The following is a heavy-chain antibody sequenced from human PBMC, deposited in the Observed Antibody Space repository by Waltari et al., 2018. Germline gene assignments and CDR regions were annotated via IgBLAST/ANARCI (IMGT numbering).Heavy chain of an antibody. D-gene: IGHD3-9*01. V-gene: IGHV1-3*01. Sequence: QVQLVQSGAEVKKPGASMKVSCKASGYTFTNYAIHWLRQAPGQRLEWMGWINACNGHTKYAPKVPGRVTLTRDTSARTAYMELSSLRSEDTSVYFWARGEVVILLLFFDLTNWFDPLGQGTLVTVSS. CDR3: ARGEVVILLLFFDLTNWFDP. CDR1: GYTFTNYA. J-gene: IGHJ5*02. CDR2: INACNGHT.